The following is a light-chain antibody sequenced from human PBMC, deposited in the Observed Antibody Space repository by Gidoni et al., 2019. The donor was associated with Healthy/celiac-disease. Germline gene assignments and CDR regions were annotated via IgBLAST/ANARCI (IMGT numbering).Light chain of an antibody. CDR1: QSVGSN. CDR2: GAS. J-gene: IGKJ1*01. CDR3: QQYNNWPPT. V-gene: IGKV3-15*01. Sequence: EIVMTQSPATLPVSPGERATLSCRASQSVGSNLAWYLQKPGQAPRLLIYGASTRATGIPARFSGSGSGTEFTLTISSLQSEDSAVYCCQQYNNWPPTFXXXTEVEIK.